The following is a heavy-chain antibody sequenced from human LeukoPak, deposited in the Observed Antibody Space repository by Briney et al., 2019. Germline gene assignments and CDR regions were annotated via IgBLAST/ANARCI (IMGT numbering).Heavy chain of an antibody. V-gene: IGHV3-30*18. D-gene: IGHD1-1*01. CDR1: GFTFSTYG. CDR2: ISYDGSRK. CDR3: AKDRYLEAYGMDV. Sequence: GRSLRLSCAASGFTFSTYGMHWVRQAPGKGLEWVAVISYDGSRKFYGDSVKGRFTISRDNSKNALNVEMSSLRGEDTAVYYCAKDRYLEAYGMDVWGQGTTVTVSS. J-gene: IGHJ6*02.